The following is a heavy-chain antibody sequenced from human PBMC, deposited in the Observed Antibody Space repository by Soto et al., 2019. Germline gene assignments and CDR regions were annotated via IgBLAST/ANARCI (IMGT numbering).Heavy chain of an antibody. Sequence: SETLSLTCTVSGGSISSYCWSWIRQPPGKGLEWIGYIYYSGSTNYNPSLKSRVTISVDTSKNQFSLKLSSVTAADTAVYYCARDRGLGSGWYGWFDPWGQGTLVTVSS. J-gene: IGHJ5*02. D-gene: IGHD6-19*01. CDR3: ARDRGLGSGWYGWFDP. V-gene: IGHV4-59*01. CDR1: GGSISSYC. CDR2: IYYSGST.